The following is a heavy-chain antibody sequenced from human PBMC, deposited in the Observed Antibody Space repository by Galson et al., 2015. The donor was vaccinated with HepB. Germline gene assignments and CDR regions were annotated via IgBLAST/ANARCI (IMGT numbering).Heavy chain of an antibody. V-gene: IGHV3-21*01. D-gene: IGHD2-21*01. Sequence: SLRLSCAASGFTFSSYSMNWVRQAPGKGLEWVSSISSSSSYIYYADSVKGRFTISRDNAKNSLYLQMNSLRAEDTAVYYCAKGAYCGGDCHPHYFDYWGQGTLVSVSS. CDR2: ISSSSSYI. CDR3: AKGAYCGGDCHPHYFDY. J-gene: IGHJ4*02. CDR1: GFTFSSYS.